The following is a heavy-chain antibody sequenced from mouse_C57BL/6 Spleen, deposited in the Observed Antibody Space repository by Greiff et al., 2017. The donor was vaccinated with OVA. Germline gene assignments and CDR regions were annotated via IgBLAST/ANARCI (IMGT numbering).Heavy chain of an antibody. J-gene: IGHJ1*03. Sequence: VQLQQSGPELVKPGASVKISCKASGYSFTDYNMNWVKQSNGKSLEWIRVINPNYGTTSYNQKFKGKATLTVDQSSSTAYMQLNSLTSEDSAVYYCAREIYYGSIRYFDVWGTGTTVTVSS. CDR1: GYSFTDYN. D-gene: IGHD1-1*01. V-gene: IGHV1-39*01. CDR3: AREIYYGSIRYFDV. CDR2: INPNYGTT.